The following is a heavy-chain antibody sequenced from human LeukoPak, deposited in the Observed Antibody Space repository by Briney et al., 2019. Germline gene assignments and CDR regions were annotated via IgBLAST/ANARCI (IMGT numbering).Heavy chain of an antibody. CDR1: GGSISSYY. Sequence: SETLSLTCTVSGGSISSYYWSWIRQPPGKGLEWIGYIYYSGSTNYNPSLKSRVTISVDTSMNQFSLKLSSVTAADTAVYYCARNGVYCSGGSCYSGYYFDYWGQGTLVTVSS. D-gene: IGHD2-15*01. J-gene: IGHJ4*02. CDR3: ARNGVYCSGGSCYSGYYFDY. CDR2: IYYSGST. V-gene: IGHV4-59*01.